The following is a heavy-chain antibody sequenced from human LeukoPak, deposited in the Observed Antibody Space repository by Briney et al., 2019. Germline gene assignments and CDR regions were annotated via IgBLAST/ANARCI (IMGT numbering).Heavy chain of an antibody. CDR1: GFTFCSYE. D-gene: IGHD2-15*01. J-gene: IGHJ4*02. CDR3: AREYDIVLVVAATGLDY. V-gene: IGHV3-48*03. Sequence: GGSLRLSCAASGFTFCSYEMNWVRQAPGKGLEWVSYISSNSSTRYYADAVKGRFTISRNNAKNSLYLQVNSLRTGDTAVYYCAREYDIVLVVAATGLDYWGQGTLVTASS. CDR2: ISSNSSTR.